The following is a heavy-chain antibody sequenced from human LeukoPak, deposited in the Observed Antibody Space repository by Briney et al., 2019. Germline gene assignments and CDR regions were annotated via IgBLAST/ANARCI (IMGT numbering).Heavy chain of an antibody. J-gene: IGHJ4*02. CDR3: ARSDNLDWLLNGFNY. CDR2: IIPIFGTA. Sequence: ASVKVSCKASGGTFSSFAISWVRQAPGQGLEWMGGIIPIFGTANYAQKFQGRVTITADESTSTAYMELSSLRSEDTAVYYCARSDNLDWLLNGFNYWGQGTLVTVSS. D-gene: IGHD3-9*01. V-gene: IGHV1-69*13. CDR1: GGTFSSFA.